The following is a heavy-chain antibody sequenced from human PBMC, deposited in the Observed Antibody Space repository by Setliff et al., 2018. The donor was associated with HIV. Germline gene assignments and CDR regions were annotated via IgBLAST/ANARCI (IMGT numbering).Heavy chain of an antibody. D-gene: IGHD1-26*01. Sequence: PGGSLRLSCAASGFTFSSYSMNWVRQAPGRGLEWVSEISSSSKYYADSVKGRFTISRDNAKNTLYLQMNSLRAADTAVYYCAREARYSGDGFHYYYYYMDVWGKGATVTVSS. CDR2: ISSSSK. CDR1: GFTFSSYS. V-gene: IGHV3-21*04. J-gene: IGHJ6*03. CDR3: AREARYSGDGFHYYYYYMDV.